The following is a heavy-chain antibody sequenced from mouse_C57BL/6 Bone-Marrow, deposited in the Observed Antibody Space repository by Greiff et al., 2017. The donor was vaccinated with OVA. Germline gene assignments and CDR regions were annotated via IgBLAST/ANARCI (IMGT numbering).Heavy chain of an antibody. CDR3: APYGCDAY. CDR2: IDPANGNT. J-gene: IGHJ2*01. Sequence: EVQLQESVAELVRPGASVKLSCTASGFTIKNTYMHWVKQRPEQGLEWIGRIDPANGNTKYAPKFQGKATITADTSSNTAYLQLSSLTSEDTALCYCAPYGCDAYWGQGTTRTVSS. D-gene: IGHD2-2*01. CDR1: GFTIKNTY. V-gene: IGHV14-3*01.